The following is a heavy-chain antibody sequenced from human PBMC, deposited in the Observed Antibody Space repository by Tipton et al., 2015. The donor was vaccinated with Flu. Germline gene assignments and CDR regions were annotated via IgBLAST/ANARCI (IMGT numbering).Heavy chain of an antibody. D-gene: IGHD1-26*01. Sequence: TLSLTCTVSGDSISRGSYYYNWIRQSAGKGLEWIGRIYTSGSTNYNPSLESRVTISLDTSKNQFSLRLTSVTAADTAVYFCARDGPLGPTQRWGQGTLVTVSS. V-gene: IGHV4-61*02. CDR1: GDSISRGSYY. CDR3: ARDGPLGPTQR. CDR2: IYTSGST. J-gene: IGHJ4*02.